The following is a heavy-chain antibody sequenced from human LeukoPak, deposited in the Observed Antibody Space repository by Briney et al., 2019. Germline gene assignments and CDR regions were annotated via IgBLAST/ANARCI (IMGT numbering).Heavy chain of an antibody. Sequence: GGSLRLSCAASGFTFSSYWMHWVRQAPGKGLVWVSRINSDGSSTSYADSVKGRFTISRDNAKNTLYLQMNSLRAEDTAAYYCARDVVPGYSGYDVPGTNWFDPWGQGTLVTVSS. D-gene: IGHD5-12*01. CDR1: GFTFSSYW. CDR2: INSDGSST. V-gene: IGHV3-74*01. J-gene: IGHJ5*02. CDR3: ARDVVPGYSGYDVPGTNWFDP.